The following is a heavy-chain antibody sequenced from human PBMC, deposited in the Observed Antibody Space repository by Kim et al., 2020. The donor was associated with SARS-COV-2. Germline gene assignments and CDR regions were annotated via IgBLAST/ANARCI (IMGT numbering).Heavy chain of an antibody. CDR1: GGTFSSYA. D-gene: IGHD3-22*01. V-gene: IGHV1-69*13. J-gene: IGHJ3*02. Sequence: SVKVSCKASGGTFSSYAISWVRQAPGQGLEWMGGIIPIFGTANYAQKFQGRVTITADESTSTAYMELSSLRSEDTAVYYCARDRRNYYDSTSGAFDIWGQGTMVTVSS. CDR2: IIPIFGTA. CDR3: ARDRRNYYDSTSGAFDI.